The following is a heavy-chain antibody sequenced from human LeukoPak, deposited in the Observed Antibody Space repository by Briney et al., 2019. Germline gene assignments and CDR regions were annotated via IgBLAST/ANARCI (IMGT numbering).Heavy chain of an antibody. CDR2: IYYSGST. Sequence: SETLSLTCTVSGGSISCSSYYWGWIRQPPGKGLEWIGSIYYSGSTYYNPSLKSRVTISVDTSKNQFSLKLSSVTAADTAVYYCARDCSSTNYAFDIWGQGTMVTVSS. D-gene: IGHD2-2*01. CDR1: GGSISCSSYY. V-gene: IGHV4-39*07. CDR3: ARDCSSTNYAFDI. J-gene: IGHJ3*02.